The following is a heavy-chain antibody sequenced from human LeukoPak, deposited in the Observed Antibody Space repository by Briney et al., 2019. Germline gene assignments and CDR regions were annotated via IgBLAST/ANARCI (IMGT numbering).Heavy chain of an antibody. D-gene: IGHD3-22*01. V-gene: IGHV4-59*01. J-gene: IGHJ4*02. CDR2: IYYSGST. CDR3: ASGDSSGYNPPGFDY. CDR1: GGSISSYY. Sequence: PSETLSLTCTVSGGSISSYYWSWIRQPPGKGLEWIGYIYYSGSTNYNPSLKSRVTISVDTSKNQFSLKLSSVTAADTAVYYCASGDSSGYNPPGFDYWGQGTLVTVSS.